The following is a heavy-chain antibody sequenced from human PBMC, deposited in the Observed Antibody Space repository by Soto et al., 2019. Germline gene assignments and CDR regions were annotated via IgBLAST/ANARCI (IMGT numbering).Heavy chain of an antibody. CDR1: GGSISSYY. CDR2: IYYSGST. D-gene: IGHD6-19*01. V-gene: IGHV4-59*01. CDR3: ATRIAVAGLYYFDY. Sequence: SETLSLTCTVSGGSISSYYWSWIRQPPGKGLEWIGYIYYSGSTNYNPSLKSRVTISVDTSKNQFSLKLSSVTAADTAVYYCATRIAVAGLYYFDYWGQGTLVTVSS. J-gene: IGHJ4*02.